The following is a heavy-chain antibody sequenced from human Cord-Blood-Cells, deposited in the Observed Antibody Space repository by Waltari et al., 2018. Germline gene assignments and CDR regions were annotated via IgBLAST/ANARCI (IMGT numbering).Heavy chain of an antibody. J-gene: IGHJ4*02. D-gene: IGHD6-6*01. CDR1: GGTFSSYA. V-gene: IGHV1-69*01. CDR2: IIPIFGTA. Sequence: QVQLVQSGAEVKKPGSSVKVSCKASGGTFSSYAISWVRMAPGQGLEWMGGIIPIFGTANYAQKSQGRVTITADESTSTAYMALSSRRSEDTAVYYCEITGHRSSSAMFNWAQGTLVTGSS. CDR3: EITGHRSSSAMFN.